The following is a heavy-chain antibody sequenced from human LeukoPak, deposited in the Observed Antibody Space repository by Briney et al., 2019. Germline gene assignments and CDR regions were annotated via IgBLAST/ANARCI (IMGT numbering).Heavy chain of an antibody. J-gene: IGHJ4*02. D-gene: IGHD3-3*01. CDR2: ISAYNGNT. CDR1: GGTFSSHA. V-gene: IGHV1-18*01. CDR3: ARDRYDFWSGYYSSGGDFDY. Sequence: ASVKVSCKASGGTFSSHAISWVRQAPGQGLEWMGWISAYNGNTNYAQKLQGRVTMTTDTSTSTAYMELRSLRSDDTAVYYCARDRYDFWSGYYSSGGDFDYWGQGTLVTVSS.